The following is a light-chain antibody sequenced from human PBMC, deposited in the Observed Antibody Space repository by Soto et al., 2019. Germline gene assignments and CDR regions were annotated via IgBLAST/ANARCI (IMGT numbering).Light chain of an antibody. J-gene: IGKJ2*01. CDR3: QQTYSTPYT. Sequence: IQMTQSPSSLSASVGDRVTITCRASQRITTYLNWYQQKPGEAPKLLISTSGTLQRGVPSRFSGNGSETDFTLTITALRPEDFATYFCQQTYSTPYTFGQGTKLQIK. CDR1: QRITTY. CDR2: TSG. V-gene: IGKV1-39*01.